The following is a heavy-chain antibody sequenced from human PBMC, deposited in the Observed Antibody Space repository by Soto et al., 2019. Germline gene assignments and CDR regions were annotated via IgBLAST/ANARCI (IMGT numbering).Heavy chain of an antibody. D-gene: IGHD6-6*01. Sequence: EVQLVESGGGLVKPGGSLRLSCAASGVTFSSFSFNWVRQAPGKGLEWVSFILSSSGSIYYADSVKGRFTISRDNAKNSLYLQMNRRKDEDTAVYYCARDSGAQLVRRGFYFYYMDVWGKGTTVTVSS. V-gene: IGHV3-21*01. CDR2: ILSSSGSI. CDR3: ARDSGAQLVRRGFYFYYMDV. J-gene: IGHJ6*03. CDR1: GVTFSSFS.